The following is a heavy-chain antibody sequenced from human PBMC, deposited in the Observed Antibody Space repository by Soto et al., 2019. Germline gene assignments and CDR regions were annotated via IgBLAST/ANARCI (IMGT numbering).Heavy chain of an antibody. CDR1: GYSFASHW. D-gene: IGHD1-26*01. CDR3: ARYSGSYWHYLDF. Sequence: GASLKISCKGSGYSFASHWVAWVRQMPEKGLEWIGTIYPGDSDTKYSSAFRGHVTISADTSVSTAYLQWRSLEATDSAIYYCARYSGSYWHYLDFWGQGTLVTVSS. V-gene: IGHV5-51*01. J-gene: IGHJ4*02. CDR2: IYPGDSDT.